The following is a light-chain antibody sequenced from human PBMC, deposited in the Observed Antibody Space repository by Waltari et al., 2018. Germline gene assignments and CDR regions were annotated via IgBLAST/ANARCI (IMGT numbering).Light chain of an antibody. CDR2: RAS. Sequence: EIVLTQSPGTLSLSPGERATLSCRASQDVSNNYLAWYQQKPGQAPRLLLDRASTTTTDIPDRFSGSGSGTDFTFTISRLEPEDFAVYYCQQYGSSPITFGQGTRLEIK. J-gene: IGKJ5*01. CDR1: QDVSNNY. V-gene: IGKV3-20*01. CDR3: QQYGSSPIT.